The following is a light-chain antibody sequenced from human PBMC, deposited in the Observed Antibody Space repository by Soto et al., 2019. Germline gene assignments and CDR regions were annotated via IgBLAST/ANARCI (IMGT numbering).Light chain of an antibody. CDR2: GAS. J-gene: IGKJ1*01. CDR1: QSVSSSY. CDR3: RQYGSSPTWT. V-gene: IGKV3-20*01. Sequence: EIVLTQSPGTLSLSPGERATLSCRASQSVSSSYLAWYQQTPGQAPRLLIYGASSRATGIPDRFSGSGSGTDFTLTISRLEPEDFAVYYCRQYGSSPTWTFGQGTKVDIK.